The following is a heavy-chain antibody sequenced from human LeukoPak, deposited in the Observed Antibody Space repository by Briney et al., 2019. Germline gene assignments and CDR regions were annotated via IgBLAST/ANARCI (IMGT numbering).Heavy chain of an antibody. CDR3: ARTIRDTGYFDY. CDR1: GYTFTSYD. CDR2: MNPNSGNT. J-gene: IGHJ4*02. Sequence: ASVKVSCKASGYTFTSYDINWVRQATGQGLEWMGWMNPNSGNTGYAQQFQGRVTMTRETSISTAYMELSSLRSEDTAAYYCARTIRDTGYFDYWGQGTLVTVSS. V-gene: IGHV1-8*01. D-gene: IGHD1-14*01.